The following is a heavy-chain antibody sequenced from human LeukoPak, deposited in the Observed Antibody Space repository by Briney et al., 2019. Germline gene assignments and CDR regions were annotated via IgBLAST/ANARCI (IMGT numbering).Heavy chain of an antibody. CDR2: FFYIGGT. CDR1: GGSITGYY. V-gene: IGHV4-59*08. CDR3: ARRSDFWSPVSDYSFDY. J-gene: IGHJ4*02. Sequence: SETLSLTCSVSGGSITGYYWSWIRQPPGKGLEWFGYFFYIGGTTYNPSLKSRVTISADTSQNQFSLKLNSVTAADTAVYYCARRSDFWSPVSDYSFDYWGQGALVTVSS. D-gene: IGHD3-3*01.